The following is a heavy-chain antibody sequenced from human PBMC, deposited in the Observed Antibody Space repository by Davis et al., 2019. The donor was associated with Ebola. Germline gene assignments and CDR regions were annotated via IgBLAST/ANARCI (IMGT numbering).Heavy chain of an antibody. D-gene: IGHD4-11*01. Sequence: AASVKVSCKASGYTFTSYGITWVRQAPGQGLEWMGWINPHNGNTNYAQKLQGRVTMTTDTSTSTAYMELRSLRSDDTAVYYCARDGLTTSSTPHYYYGMDVWGQGTTVTVSS. J-gene: IGHJ6*02. V-gene: IGHV1-18*04. CDR2: INPHNGNT. CDR1: GYTFTSYG. CDR3: ARDGLTTSSTPHYYYGMDV.